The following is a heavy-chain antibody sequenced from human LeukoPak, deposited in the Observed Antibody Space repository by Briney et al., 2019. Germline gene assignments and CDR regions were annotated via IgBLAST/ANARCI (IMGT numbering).Heavy chain of an antibody. CDR3: AKDPSSLSDGDKYDAFDI. V-gene: IGHV3-23*01. Sequence: GGSLRLSCAASGFTFSSYAMSWVRQAPGKGLEWVSAISGSGGSTYYADSVKGRFTISRDNSKNTLYLQMNSLRAEDTAVYYCAKDPSSLSDGDKYDAFDIWGQGTMVTVSS. J-gene: IGHJ3*02. CDR1: GFTFSSYA. CDR2: ISGSGGST. D-gene: IGHD4-17*01.